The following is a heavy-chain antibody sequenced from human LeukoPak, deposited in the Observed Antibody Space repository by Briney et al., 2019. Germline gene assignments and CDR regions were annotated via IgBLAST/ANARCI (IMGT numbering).Heavy chain of an antibody. V-gene: IGHV3-23*01. Sequence: GGSLRLSCAASGFTFSSYAMSWVRQAPGKGLEWVSAISGSGGSTYYADSVKGRFTISRDNSKSTLYLQMNSLRAEDTAVYYCAKTLQRLFLRPPFDYWGQGTLVTVSS. CDR2: ISGSGGST. D-gene: IGHD1-14*01. J-gene: IGHJ4*02. CDR1: GFTFSSYA. CDR3: AKTLQRLFLRPPFDY.